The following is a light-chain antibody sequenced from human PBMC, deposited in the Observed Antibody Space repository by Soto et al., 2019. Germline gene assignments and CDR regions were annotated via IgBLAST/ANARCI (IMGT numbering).Light chain of an antibody. CDR3: QQYGGSPRT. V-gene: IGKV3-20*01. J-gene: IGKJ1*01. CDR2: GAT. Sequence: EIVLTQSPGTLSLSPGERATLSCGASQSVSSDLAWYQQKPGQAPRLLIYGATNRATGIPDRFSGTGSGTDFTLAISRLEPEDFAMYYCQQYGGSPRTFGQGTKVEIK. CDR1: QSVSSD.